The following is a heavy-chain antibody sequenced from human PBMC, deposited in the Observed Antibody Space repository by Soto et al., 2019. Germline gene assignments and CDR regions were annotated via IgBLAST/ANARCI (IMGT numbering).Heavy chain of an antibody. V-gene: IGHV4-59*01. CDR2: IHHSGST. Sequence: SETLSLTCTVSSGSITSYYWSWIRQPPGKGLEWIGYIHHSGSTNYNPSLKSRVTISVDTSKKQFSLKLNSVTAADTALYYCARVLKLPETYFDYWGQGTLVTVSS. J-gene: IGHJ4*02. CDR1: SGSITSYY. CDR3: ARVLKLPETYFDY. D-gene: IGHD2-15*01.